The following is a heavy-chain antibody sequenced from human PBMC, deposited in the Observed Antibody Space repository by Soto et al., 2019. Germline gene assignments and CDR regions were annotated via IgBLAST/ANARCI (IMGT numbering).Heavy chain of an antibody. J-gene: IGHJ4*02. D-gene: IGHD4-17*01. V-gene: IGHV1-69*13. CDR1: GGTFSSYA. CDR3: ARRNDYGDRGFDY. CDR2: IIPIFGTA. Sequence: ASVKVSCKASGGTFSSYAISWVRQAPGQGLEWMGGIIPIFGTANYAQKFQGRVTITADESTSTAYMELSSLRSEDTAVYYCARRNDYGDRGFDYWGQGTLVTVSS.